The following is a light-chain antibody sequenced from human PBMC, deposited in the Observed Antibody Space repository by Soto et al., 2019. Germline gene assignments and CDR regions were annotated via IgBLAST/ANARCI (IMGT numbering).Light chain of an antibody. CDR1: SSNIANNY. V-gene: IGLV1-51*01. CDR3: GTWDSSLSTGV. CDR2: DND. Sequence: QSVLTQPPSVSAAPGQKVTISCSGSSSNIANNYVSWYQQLPGTAPKLLIYDNDKRPSGIPDRFSGSKSVTSATLGITGLQTGDEADYYCGTWDSSLSTGVFGGGTKLTVL. J-gene: IGLJ2*01.